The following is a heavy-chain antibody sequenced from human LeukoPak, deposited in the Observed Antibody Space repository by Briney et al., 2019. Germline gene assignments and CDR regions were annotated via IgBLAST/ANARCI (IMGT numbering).Heavy chain of an antibody. CDR3: AKDGSGGGWKWFDP. CDR1: GFTFSCYG. V-gene: IGHV3-33*06. CDR2: IWYDGSNK. Sequence: GSLRLFRAAAGFTFSCYGLHWVRQAPGKGLGWVAVIWYDGSNKYYADSVKGRFTISRDSSKNTLYLQMNSLRAEDTAVYYCAKDGSGGGWKWFDPWGQGTLVTVSS. J-gene: IGHJ5*02. D-gene: IGHD2-15*01.